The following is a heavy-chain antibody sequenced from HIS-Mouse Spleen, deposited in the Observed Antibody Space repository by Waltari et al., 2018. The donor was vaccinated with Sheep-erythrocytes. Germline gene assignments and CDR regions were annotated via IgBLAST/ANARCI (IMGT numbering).Heavy chain of an antibody. CDR1: GFTFSSYA. CDR3: AKQTLRRTYFDY. J-gene: IGHJ4*02. D-gene: IGHD4-17*01. Sequence: EVQLVESGGGLVKPGGSLRLSCAASGFTFSSYAMGWVRHAPGKGWGWVSDIRGSGSSTCYADAVKGRFTISRDNSKNTLYLQMNSLRAEDTAVYYCAKQTLRRTYFDYWGQGTLVTVSS. V-gene: IGHV3-23*04. CDR2: IRGSGSST.